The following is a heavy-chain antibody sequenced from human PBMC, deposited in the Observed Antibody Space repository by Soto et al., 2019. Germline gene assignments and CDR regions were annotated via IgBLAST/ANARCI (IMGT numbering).Heavy chain of an antibody. D-gene: IGHD1-1*01. V-gene: IGHV4-39*02. Sequence: SETLSLTCTVSGGSISNSSSYWGWIHHPPGKGLEWMGSIYYSVIGYNNPSLKSRVTMSVDTSKNQFSLRLTSVTAADTAVYYCARDRVTTYGSRKLYYSEYWGQGNTVTVSA. J-gene: IGHJ4*02. CDR3: ARDRVTTYGSRKLYYSEY. CDR2: IYYSVIG. CDR1: GGSISNSSSY.